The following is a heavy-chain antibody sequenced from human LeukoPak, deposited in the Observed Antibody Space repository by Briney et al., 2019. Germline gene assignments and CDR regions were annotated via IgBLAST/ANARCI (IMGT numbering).Heavy chain of an antibody. CDR1: GSSLSTSGVG. CDR3: AHRSQVLVGATALYFFDY. CDR2: IYWNDDK. V-gene: IGHV2-5*01. Sequence: SGPTLVNPTQTLTLTCTFSGSSLSTSGVGVGWIRQPPGKALEWLALIYWNDDKRYSPSPKSRLTITKDTSKNQVVLTMTNMDPVDTATYYCAHRSQVLVGATALYFFDYWGQGALVTVSS. D-gene: IGHD1-26*01. J-gene: IGHJ4*02.